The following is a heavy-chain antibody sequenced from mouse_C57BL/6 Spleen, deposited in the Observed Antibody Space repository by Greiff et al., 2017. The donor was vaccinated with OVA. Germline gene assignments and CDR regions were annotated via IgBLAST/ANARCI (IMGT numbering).Heavy chain of an antibody. CDR1: GYTFTSYW. CDR2: INPSNGGT. J-gene: IGHJ2*01. CDR3: ARRFTTVVAPYFDY. Sequence: VHLQQSGTELVKPGASVKLSCKASGYTFTSYWMHWVKQRPGQGLEWIGNINPSNGGTNYNEKFKSKATLTVDKSSSTAYMQLSSLTSEDSAVYYCARRFTTVVAPYFDYWGQGTTLTVSS. V-gene: IGHV1-53*01. D-gene: IGHD1-1*01.